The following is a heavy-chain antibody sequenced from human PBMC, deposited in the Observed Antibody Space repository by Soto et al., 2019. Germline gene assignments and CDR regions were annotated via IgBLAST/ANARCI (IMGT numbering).Heavy chain of an antibody. Sequence: EVQLLESGGGLVQPGESLRLSCAASGFTFNNYAMTWVRQAPGKGLEWVSAISGGGDTTSYADSVKGRFTVSRDGSKNTLYMQMSSLRAEDTALYYCAKGRGGSGSLTPRVDFWGHGTLVTVSS. CDR1: GFTFNNYA. CDR3: AKGRGGSGSLTPRVDF. CDR2: ISGGGDTT. D-gene: IGHD3-10*01. J-gene: IGHJ4*01. V-gene: IGHV3-23*01.